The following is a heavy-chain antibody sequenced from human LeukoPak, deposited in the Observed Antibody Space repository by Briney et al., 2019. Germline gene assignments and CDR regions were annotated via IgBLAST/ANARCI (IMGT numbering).Heavy chain of an antibody. J-gene: IGHJ4*02. Sequence: GGSLRLSCAGSGFTFGGYGMHWFRQTPGKGLEWVAVIAYDGSRAYYADSVKGRFTISRDNSKNTMSVQMDDLKAEDTAVYYCTRYNNDHFDYWGQGTLVTVSS. D-gene: IGHD1-14*01. V-gene: IGHV3-33*05. CDR1: GFTFGGYG. CDR3: TRYNNDHFDY. CDR2: IAYDGSRA.